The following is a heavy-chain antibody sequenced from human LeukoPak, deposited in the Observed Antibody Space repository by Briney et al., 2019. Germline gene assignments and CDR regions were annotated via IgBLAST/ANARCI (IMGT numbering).Heavy chain of an antibody. D-gene: IGHD6-19*01. Sequence: ASVKVSCKASGYTFTGYYMHWVRQAPGQGLEWMGWINPNSGGTDYAQKFQGRVTITRDTSITTAYMEVNRLTSDDTAVYYCARDRTVDWGQGTLVTVSS. CDR3: ARDRTVD. CDR2: INPNSGGT. V-gene: IGHV1-2*02. J-gene: IGHJ4*02. CDR1: GYTFTGYY.